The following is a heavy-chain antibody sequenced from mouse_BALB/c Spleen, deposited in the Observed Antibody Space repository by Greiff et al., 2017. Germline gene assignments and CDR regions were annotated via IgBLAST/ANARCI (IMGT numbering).Heavy chain of an antibody. Sequence: VKLQESGAELAKPGASVKMSCKASGYTFTSYWMHWVKQRPGQGLEWIGYINPSTGYTEYNQKFKDKATLTADKSSSTAYMQLSSLTSEDSAVYYCARESQLDYWGQGTTLTVSS. CDR1: GYTFTSYW. D-gene: IGHD4-1*02. V-gene: IGHV1-7*01. J-gene: IGHJ2*01. CDR3: ARESQLDY. CDR2: INPSTGYT.